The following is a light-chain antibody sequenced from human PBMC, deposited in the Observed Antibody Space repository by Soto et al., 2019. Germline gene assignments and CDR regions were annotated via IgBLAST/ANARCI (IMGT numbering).Light chain of an antibody. CDR1: QSVSSN. V-gene: IGKV3-15*01. Sequence: EIVMTQSPATLSVSPGERATLSCRASQSVSSNLAWYQQKPGQAPRLLIYGASTRATGIPARFSGSRSGTEFTLTLSSLQSEEFAVYYCQQYNNWPPTFGQGTRLEIK. CDR3: QQYNNWPPT. J-gene: IGKJ5*01. CDR2: GAS.